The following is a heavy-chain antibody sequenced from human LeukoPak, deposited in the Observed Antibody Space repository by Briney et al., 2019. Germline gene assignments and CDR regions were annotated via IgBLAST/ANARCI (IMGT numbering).Heavy chain of an antibody. CDR1: GFTFSSYW. Sequence: GGSLRLSCAASGFTFSSYWMHWVRQAPGKGLVWVSRINTDGSTTAYADSVKGRFTISRDNAKNTLYLEMNSLRAEDTAIYYCSRGKSAGLVNWFDPWGQGTLVTVTS. CDR3: SRGKSAGLVNWFDP. D-gene: IGHD2-8*02. CDR2: INTDGSTT. J-gene: IGHJ5*02. V-gene: IGHV3-74*03.